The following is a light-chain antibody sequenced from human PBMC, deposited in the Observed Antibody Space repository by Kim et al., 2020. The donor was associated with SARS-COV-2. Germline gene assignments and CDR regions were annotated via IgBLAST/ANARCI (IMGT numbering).Light chain of an antibody. J-gene: IGKJ2*01. CDR2: GAS. CDR3: QQYSSSPYT. CDR1: QSVSSSY. Sequence: EIVLTQSPGTLSLSPGERATLSCRASQSVSSSYLAWYQQKPGQAPRLLIYGASSSATGIPDRFSGSGSGADFPLTISRLEPEDFAVYYCQQYSSSPYTFGQGTKLEI. V-gene: IGKV3-20*01.